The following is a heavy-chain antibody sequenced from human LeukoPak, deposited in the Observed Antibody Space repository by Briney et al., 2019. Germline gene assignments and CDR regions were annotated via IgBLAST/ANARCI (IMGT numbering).Heavy chain of an antibody. V-gene: IGHV1-2*04. CDR2: TNPNSGGT. CDR3: ARSPSSMVLDY. Sequence: GAPVKVSCKASGYTFTGYYMHWVRQAPGQGLEWMGWTNPNSGGTNYAQKFQGWVTMTRDTSISTAYMELSRLRSDDTAVYYCARSPSSMVLDYWGQGTLVTVSS. CDR1: GYTFTGYY. J-gene: IGHJ4*02. D-gene: IGHD3-10*01.